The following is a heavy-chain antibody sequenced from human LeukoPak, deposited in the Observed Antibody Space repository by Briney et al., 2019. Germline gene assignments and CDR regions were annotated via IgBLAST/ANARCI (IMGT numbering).Heavy chain of an antibody. V-gene: IGHV4-59*01. D-gene: IGHD6-13*01. CDR2: IHYSGST. CDR1: GGSISSYY. Sequence: SETLSLTCTVSGGSISSYYWSWIRQPPGKGLEWIGYIHYSGSTNYNPSLKSRVTISVDTSKNQFSLKLSSVTAADTAVYYCARDGVAAAGTAVGWFDPWGQGTLVTVSS. J-gene: IGHJ5*02. CDR3: ARDGVAAAGTAVGWFDP.